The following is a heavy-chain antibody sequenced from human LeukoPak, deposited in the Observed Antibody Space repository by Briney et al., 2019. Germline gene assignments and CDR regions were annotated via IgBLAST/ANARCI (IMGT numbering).Heavy chain of an antibody. D-gene: IGHD1-1*01. CDR3: ARQLGGFDY. CDR2: ISWHSGTI. CDR1: GFTFDDYA. V-gene: IGHV3-9*01. Sequence: GGSLRLSCAASGFTFDDYAMHWVRQAPGKGLEWVSGISWHSGTIVYADSVKGRFTISRDNAKKSLYLQMNSLRAEDTALYYCARQLGGFDYWGQGVLVTVSS. J-gene: IGHJ4*02.